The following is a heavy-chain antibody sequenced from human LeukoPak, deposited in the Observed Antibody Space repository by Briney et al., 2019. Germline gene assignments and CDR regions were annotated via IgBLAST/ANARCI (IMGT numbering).Heavy chain of an antibody. V-gene: IGHV3-15*01. CDR1: GFTVSSNY. CDR2: IKSKTDGGTT. J-gene: IGHJ4*02. Sequence: AGGSLRLSCAASGFTVSSNYMSWVRQAPGKGLEWVGRIKSKTDGGTTDYAAPVKGRFTISRDDSKNTLYLQMNSLKTEDTAVYYCTTDLKGCSGGSCYSRGHFDYWGQGTLVTVSS. CDR3: TTDLKGCSGGSCYSRGHFDY. D-gene: IGHD2-15*01.